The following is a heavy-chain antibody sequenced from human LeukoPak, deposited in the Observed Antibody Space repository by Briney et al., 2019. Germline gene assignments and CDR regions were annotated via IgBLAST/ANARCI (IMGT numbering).Heavy chain of an antibody. V-gene: IGHV3-23*01. CDR2: ISGSGGST. CDR3: AKDGGDDSSGYYPYYYGMDV. CDR1: GFTFSSYA. J-gene: IGHJ6*02. D-gene: IGHD3-22*01. Sequence: GGSLRLSCAASGFTFSSYAMSWVRQAPGKGLEWVSAISGSGGSTYYADSVKGRFTISRDNSKNTLYLQMNSLRAEDTAVYYCAKDGGDDSSGYYPYYYGMDVWGQGTTVTVSS.